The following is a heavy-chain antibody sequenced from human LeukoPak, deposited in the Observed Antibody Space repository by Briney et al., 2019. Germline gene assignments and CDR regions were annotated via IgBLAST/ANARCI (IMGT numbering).Heavy chain of an antibody. CDR1: GCVFSDYA. V-gene: IGHV3-64D*06. CDR2: ISGNGVAT. D-gene: IGHD6-19*01. Sequence: GGSLRLSCSASGCVFSDYAMHWARQAPGKGLECLSDISGNGVATYYVDSVQGRFTLSRDNSKTKLYLKINSLRGEDTAFYYWIKDGGSSGWDFDSWGQGTLLTVSS. CDR3: IKDGGSSGWDFDS. J-gene: IGHJ4*02.